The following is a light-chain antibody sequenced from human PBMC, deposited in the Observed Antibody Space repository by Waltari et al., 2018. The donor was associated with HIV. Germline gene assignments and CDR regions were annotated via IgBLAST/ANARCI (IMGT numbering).Light chain of an antibody. CDR3: QQTNSFPIT. CDR1: QGIANW. Sequence: DIQMTQFPSSVSASVGDRVTMTCRATQGIANWVAWYQQKPGKAPKLLIHGASILQEGVPSRFSGSGSGTFFTLTIKSLQPEDFAIYFCQQTNSFPITFGQGTRLDSK. J-gene: IGKJ5*01. V-gene: IGKV1D-12*01. CDR2: GAS.